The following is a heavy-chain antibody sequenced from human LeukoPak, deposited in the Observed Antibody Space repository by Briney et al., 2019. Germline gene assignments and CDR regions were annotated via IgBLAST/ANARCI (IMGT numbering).Heavy chain of an antibody. CDR1: GFAFSSHA. CDR2: ISGSGAGT. CDR3: AKDRRGYCSDGTCLGSFDF. J-gene: IGHJ4*02. Sequence: GGSLRLSCAASGFAFSSHAMSWVRQAPGKGLEWVSLISGSGAGTYYADSVKGRFTISRDQSKKTLYLQMNSLRVEDTAVYYCAKDRRGYCSDGTCLGSFDFWGQGTLVTVSS. D-gene: IGHD2-15*01. V-gene: IGHV3-23*01.